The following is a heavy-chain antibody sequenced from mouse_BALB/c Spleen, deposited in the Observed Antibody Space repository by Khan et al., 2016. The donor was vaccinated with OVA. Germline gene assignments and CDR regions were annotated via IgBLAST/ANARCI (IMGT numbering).Heavy chain of an antibody. Sequence: VQLQESGPELVKPGASVKMSCKASGYTFTDYFITWVKQTSGLGLEWIAEIFPGNGNNYYNETFKGKAKLNVNKSSNTAYMQLSGLISEDSAVYVCARMGDGGYFLAYWGQGTLVTVSA. CDR1: GYTFTDYF. D-gene: IGHD2-13*01. V-gene: IGHV1-75*01. J-gene: IGHJ3*01. CDR2: IFPGNGNN. CDR3: ARMGDGGYFLAY.